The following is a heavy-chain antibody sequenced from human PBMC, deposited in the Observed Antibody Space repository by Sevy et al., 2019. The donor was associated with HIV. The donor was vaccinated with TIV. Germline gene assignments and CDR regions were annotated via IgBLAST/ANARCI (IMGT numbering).Heavy chain of an antibody. V-gene: IGHV3-30*18. CDR2: ISNDGSDK. Sequence: GGSLRLSCAAAGFTFSRYGMHWARQAPGKGLEWVAVISNDGSDKEYADSVKGRFTVSRDNSKDTVYLQMNSLRLEDTAVYYCANSWGRYEGSSWLYYYYIMDVWGQGTTVTVSS. CDR3: ANSWGRYEGSSWLYYYYIMDV. J-gene: IGHJ6*02. D-gene: IGHD6-13*01. CDR1: GFTFSRYG.